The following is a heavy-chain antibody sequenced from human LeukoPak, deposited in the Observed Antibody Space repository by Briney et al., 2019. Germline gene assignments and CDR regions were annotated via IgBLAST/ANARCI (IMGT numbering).Heavy chain of an antibody. J-gene: IGHJ4*02. Sequence: PSEILSLTCTVSGGSISSSSYYWGWIRQPPGKGLEWIGSIYYSGSTYYNPSLKSRVTTSVDTSKNQFSLKLSSVTAADTAVYYCARHPYGDYSPYYFDYWGQGTLVTVSS. V-gene: IGHV4-39*01. CDR2: IYYSGST. CDR3: ARHPYGDYSPYYFDY. CDR1: GGSISSSSYY. D-gene: IGHD4-17*01.